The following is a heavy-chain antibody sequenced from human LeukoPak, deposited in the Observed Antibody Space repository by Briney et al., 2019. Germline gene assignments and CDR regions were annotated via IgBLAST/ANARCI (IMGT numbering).Heavy chain of an antibody. CDR2: IYYSGST. Sequence: SETLSLTCTVSGGSLSSYYWSWVRQPPGKGLEWIGYIYYSGSTNYNPSLKSRVTISVGTSKNQFSLKLSSVTAADTAVYYCARTTVVPAATTPHYYYYGMDVWGQGTTVTVSS. CDR3: ARTTVVPAATTPHYYYYGMDV. D-gene: IGHD2-2*01. J-gene: IGHJ6*02. V-gene: IGHV4-59*01. CDR1: GGSLSSYY.